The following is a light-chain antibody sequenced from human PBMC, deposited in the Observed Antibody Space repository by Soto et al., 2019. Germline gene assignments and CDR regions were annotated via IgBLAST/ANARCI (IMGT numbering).Light chain of an antibody. CDR2: GAS. CDR3: QQCSTLRGT. CDR1: QSLSSSH. Sequence: EIQMTQSPGSLSLSPGDRATLNCRASQSLSSSHLAWYQQKAGQAPRLLMFGASIRPTGIPDRFSGSASGTDFTLTISRLEPEDFAIYYCQQCSTLRGTFGQGTKVEI. J-gene: IGKJ1*01. V-gene: IGKV3-20*01.